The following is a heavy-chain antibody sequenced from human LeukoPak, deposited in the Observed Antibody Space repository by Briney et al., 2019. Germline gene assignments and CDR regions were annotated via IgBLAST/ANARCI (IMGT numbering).Heavy chain of an antibody. CDR1: GGSFSGYY. J-gene: IGHJ4*02. CDR2: INHSGST. V-gene: IGHV4-34*01. CDR3: ARRRRNYGDRRTTFDY. Sequence: SETLSLTCAVYGGSFSGYYWSWIRQPPGKGLDWIGEINHSGSTNSNPSLKSRVTISVDTSKNQFSLKLSSVTAADTAVYYCARRRRNYGDRRTTFDYWGQGTLVTVSS. D-gene: IGHD4-17*01.